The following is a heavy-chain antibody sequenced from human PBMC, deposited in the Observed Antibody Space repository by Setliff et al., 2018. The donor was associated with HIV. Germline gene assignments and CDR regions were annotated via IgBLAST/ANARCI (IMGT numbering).Heavy chain of an antibody. V-gene: IGHV4-34*01. CDR2: TSHSGKT. D-gene: IGHD2-2*01. Sequence: SETLSLNCAVYGGPLSGHYWSWIRQPPGQGLEWIGETSHSGKTNYNPSLKSRVTISVDTSKNQFSLKLTSVTAADTAVYYCVTSSSWSSRLNFWGPGMLVTVS. J-gene: IGHJ4*02. CDR1: GGPLSGHY. CDR3: VTSSSWSSRLNF.